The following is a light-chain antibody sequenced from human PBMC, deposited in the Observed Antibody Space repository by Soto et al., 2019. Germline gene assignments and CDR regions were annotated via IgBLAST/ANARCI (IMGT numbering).Light chain of an antibody. CDR3: QHYGGTTFT. J-gene: IGKJ5*01. V-gene: IGKV3-20*01. CDR2: GAS. CDR1: QSVSSSY. Sequence: EIVLTQSPGTLSLSPGERATLSCRAGQSVSSSYTAWYQKTPGQTPILLIYGASTRATGIPVRFSGSGSGTHFTLTISSLQSEDFAVYYCQHYGGTTFTFGQGTRLEIK.